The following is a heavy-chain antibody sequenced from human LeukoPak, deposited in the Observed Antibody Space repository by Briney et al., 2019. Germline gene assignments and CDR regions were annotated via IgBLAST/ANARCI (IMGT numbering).Heavy chain of an antibody. CDR2: ISGGGGST. Sequence: GGSLRLSCAASGFSFSSYGMTWVRQAPGKGLEWVSSISGGGGSTNSADSVKGRFTISRDNSKSTLYLQMNSLRAEDTAVYYCAKSSYYDSSGYYREYYFDHWGQGTLVTVSS. D-gene: IGHD3-22*01. CDR1: GFSFSSYG. J-gene: IGHJ4*02. V-gene: IGHV3-23*01. CDR3: AKSSYYDSSGYYREYYFDH.